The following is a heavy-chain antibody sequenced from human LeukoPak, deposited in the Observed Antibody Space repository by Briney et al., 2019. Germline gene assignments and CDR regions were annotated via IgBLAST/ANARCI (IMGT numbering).Heavy chain of an antibody. J-gene: IGHJ4*02. CDR1: SFTFSSYN. V-gene: IGHV3-21*01. CDR2: ISSSGSYI. D-gene: IGHD1-7*01. CDR3: ARGDWNYLPFDY. Sequence: GGSLRLSCAASSFTFSSYNMNWVRQAPGKGLEWVSSISSSGSYIYYRDSVKGRFTISRDNAENSLYLQMNSLRAEDTAVYYCARGDWNYLPFDYWGQGTLVTVSS.